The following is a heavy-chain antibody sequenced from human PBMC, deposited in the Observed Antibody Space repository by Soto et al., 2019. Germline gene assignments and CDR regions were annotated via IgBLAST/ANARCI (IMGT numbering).Heavy chain of an antibody. CDR1: GFTFSSFA. CDR2: MSYDGSNK. Sequence: GGSLRLSCAASGFTFSSFAMHWVRQAPGKGLEWLTMMSYDGSNKYYADSVKGRFTISRDNSKNTLYLQMNSLRVEDTAVYYCARGRSTTGWGDYWGQGTLVTVSS. CDR3: ARGRSTTGWGDY. J-gene: IGHJ4*02. V-gene: IGHV3-30-3*01. D-gene: IGHD1-26*01.